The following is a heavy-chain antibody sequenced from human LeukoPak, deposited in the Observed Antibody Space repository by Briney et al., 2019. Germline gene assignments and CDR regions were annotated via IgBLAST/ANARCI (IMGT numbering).Heavy chain of an antibody. CDR3: AKSRSSGYYYDY. J-gene: IGHJ4*02. Sequence: PGGSLRLSCAASGFTFSSYAMSWVRQGPGKGLEWVSSITGSGDNTCYADSVKGRFTISRDNSKNTLYLQMNSLRAEDTAVYYCAKSRSSGYYYDYWGQGTLVTVSS. CDR1: GFTFSSYA. D-gene: IGHD3-22*01. V-gene: IGHV3-23*01. CDR2: ITGSGDNT.